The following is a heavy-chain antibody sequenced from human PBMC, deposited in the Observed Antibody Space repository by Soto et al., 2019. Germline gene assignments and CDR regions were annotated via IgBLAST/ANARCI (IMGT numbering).Heavy chain of an antibody. D-gene: IGHD4-17*01. CDR3: ATMHAYGDYAPFDN. V-gene: IGHV4-31*03. CDR1: GGSIRSGGYY. Sequence: QVKLQESGPGLVKPSQTLSLSCTVSGGSIRSGGYYWSWIRQHPGKGLVRIGYISYSGGTDYRPPLKSGVTLSLDTSKNRFPLRLTAVTAADTAVYFWATMHAYGDYAPFDNWGQGTLVTVAT. CDR2: ISYSGGT. J-gene: IGHJ4*02.